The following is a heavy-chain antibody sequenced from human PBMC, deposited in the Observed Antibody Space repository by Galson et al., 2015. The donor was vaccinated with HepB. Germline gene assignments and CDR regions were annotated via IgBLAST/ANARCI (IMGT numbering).Heavy chain of an antibody. CDR2: ISYGGSNK. D-gene: IGHD6-13*01. J-gene: IGHJ4*02. V-gene: IGHV3-30-3*01. Sequence: SLRLSCAASGFTFISYAMHWVRQAPGKGLEWVAVISYGGSNKYYADSVKGRFTLSRDNSKNTLYLQMNSLRAEDTAVYYCASRGLGSSNWYGDYWGQGTLVTVSS. CDR3: ASRGLGSSNWYGDY. CDR1: GFTFISYA.